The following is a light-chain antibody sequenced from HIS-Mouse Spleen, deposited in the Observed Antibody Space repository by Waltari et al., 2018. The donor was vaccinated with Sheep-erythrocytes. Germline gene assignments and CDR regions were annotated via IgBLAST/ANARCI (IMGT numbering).Light chain of an antibody. Sequence: QSALTQPPSASGSPGQSVTISCTGTSSDVGGYKYVSWYQQHPGKAPKLMIYEVSKRPSGVTSRFSGSKSGNTASLTVSGLQAEDEADYDCSSYAGSNNWVFGGGTKLTVL. CDR3: SSYAGSNNWV. V-gene: IGLV2-8*01. CDR1: SSDVGGYKY. J-gene: IGLJ3*02. CDR2: EVS.